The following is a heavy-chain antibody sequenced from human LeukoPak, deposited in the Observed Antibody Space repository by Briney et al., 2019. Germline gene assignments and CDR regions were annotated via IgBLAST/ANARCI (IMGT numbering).Heavy chain of an antibody. CDR2: FSGSGGST. CDR3: AKDVGYCSSTTCYKPFDY. CDR1: AFTFSNYA. J-gene: IGHJ4*02. D-gene: IGHD2-2*02. V-gene: IGHV3-23*01. Sequence: GGSLRLSCAASAFTFSNYAMSWVRQAPGKGLEWVSAFSGSGGSTYYADSVRGRFTISRDNSKNTLYLQMNSLRAEDTAVYYCAKDVGYCSSTTCYKPFDYWGQGTLVTVSS.